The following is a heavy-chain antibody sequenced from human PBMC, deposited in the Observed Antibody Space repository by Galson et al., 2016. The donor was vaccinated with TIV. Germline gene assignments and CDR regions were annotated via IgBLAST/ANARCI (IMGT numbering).Heavy chain of an antibody. V-gene: IGHV3-15*01. CDR2: IKSNFDGGTT. CDR1: GFTFSGYY. J-gene: IGHJ4*02. CDR3: TTELGYCSGGYCYYFDY. Sequence: SLRLSCAASGFTFSGYYMDWVRQAPGKGLEWVGRIKSNFDGGTTDYAEPVKGRFTISRHDSKNTLFLQMNRLKTEDTAAYYCTTELGYCSGGYCYYFDYWGQGTLVTVSS. D-gene: IGHD2-15*01.